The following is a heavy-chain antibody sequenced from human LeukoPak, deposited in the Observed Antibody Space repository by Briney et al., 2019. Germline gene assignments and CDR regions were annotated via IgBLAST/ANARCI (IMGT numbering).Heavy chain of an antibody. Sequence: PGGSLTLSCAVSGFTFSNYNMNWVRQAHGKGLEWVSSISSSSSYIKYADSVKGRFTISRDNAKNSLFLQMNSLRDEDTAVDHCARNYYYDTWGQGTLVTVSS. D-gene: IGHD3-22*01. CDR2: ISSSSSYI. J-gene: IGHJ4*02. CDR3: ARNYYYDT. CDR1: GFTFSNYN. V-gene: IGHV3-21*01.